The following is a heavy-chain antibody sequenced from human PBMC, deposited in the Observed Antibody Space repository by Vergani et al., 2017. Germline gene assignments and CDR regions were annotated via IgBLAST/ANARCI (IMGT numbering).Heavy chain of an antibody. D-gene: IGHD2-2*01. CDR3: ARMGGYXEGDAFRIGYFDS. CDR2: IYSTGST. J-gene: IGHJ4*02. V-gene: IGHV4-31*03. Sequence: QVQLQESGPGLVKPSQTLSLTCSVSGASISSGVYYWHWIRQHPGKGLEWIGYIYSTGSTHHNPSLRRRINMSVDTSKNQFSLKLNSVTAADTAMYYCARMGGYXEGDAFRIGYFDSWGPGILVTVSS. CDR1: GASISSGVYY.